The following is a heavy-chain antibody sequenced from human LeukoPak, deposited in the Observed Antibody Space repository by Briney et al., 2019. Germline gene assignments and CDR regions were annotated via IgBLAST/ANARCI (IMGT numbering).Heavy chain of an antibody. J-gene: IGHJ5*02. D-gene: IGHD3-16*02. CDR1: GGSINSGGYY. Sequence: PSETLSPTCNVSGGSINSGGYYWGWIRQPPGKGLEWIGSIDYSGSAVYSPSLKSRLTISVDTSKNQFSLRVASVTAADTAAYYCARRTYSYGFRFDPWGQGTLVTVSS. CDR2: IDYSGSA. V-gene: IGHV4-39*01. CDR3: ARRTYSYGFRFDP.